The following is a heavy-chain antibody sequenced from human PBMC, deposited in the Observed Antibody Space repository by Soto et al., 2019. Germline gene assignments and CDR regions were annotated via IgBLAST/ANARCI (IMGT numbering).Heavy chain of an antibody. D-gene: IGHD2-21*02. V-gene: IGHV6-1*01. CDR2: TYYRSKWYN. Sequence: KQSQTLSLTCAISGDSVSSNSAAWNWIRQSPSRGLEWLGSTYYRSKWYNDYAVSVKSRITINPDTSKNQFSLQLNSVSPEDTAVYYCASGGYCGGACYYFDYWGQGTMVTVSS. J-gene: IGHJ4*02. CDR3: ASGGYCGGACYYFDY. CDR1: GDSVSSNSAA.